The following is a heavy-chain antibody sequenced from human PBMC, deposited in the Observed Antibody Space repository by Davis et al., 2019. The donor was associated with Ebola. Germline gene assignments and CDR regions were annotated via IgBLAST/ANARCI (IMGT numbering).Heavy chain of an antibody. CDR2: ISSSSSYI. V-gene: IGHV3-21*01. J-gene: IGHJ3*01. Sequence: GESLKISCAASGFTFSSYSMNWVRQAPGKGLEWVSSISSSSSYIYYADSVKGRFTISRDNAENSLYLQMNSLRAEDTAVYYCAEGHSSAFDLWGQGTMVIVSS. CDR1: GFTFSSYS. CDR3: AEGHSSAFDL.